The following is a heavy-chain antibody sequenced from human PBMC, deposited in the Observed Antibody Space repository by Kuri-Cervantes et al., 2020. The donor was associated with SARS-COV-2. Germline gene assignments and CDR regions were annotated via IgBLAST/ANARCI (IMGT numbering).Heavy chain of an antibody. CDR1: GGSISSYY. D-gene: IGHD2-2*01. Sequence: GSLRLSCTVSGGSISSYYWSWIRQPPGKGLEWIGYISYSGNTNYNPSLKSRVTISVDTSKNQFSLRLSSVTAADTAVYYCARDTGTYCSDISCYSYYYYYGMDVWGQGTTVTVSS. V-gene: IGHV4-59*01. CDR2: ISYSGNT. J-gene: IGHJ6*02. CDR3: ARDTGTYCSDISCYSYYYYYGMDV.